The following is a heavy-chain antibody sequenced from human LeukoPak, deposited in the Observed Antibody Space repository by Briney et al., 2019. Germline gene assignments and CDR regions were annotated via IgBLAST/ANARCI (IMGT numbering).Heavy chain of an antibody. D-gene: IGHD2-15*01. CDR1: GLTFSSYW. CDR2: INSDGSST. Sequence: GGSLRLSCAASGLTFSSYWMHWVRQAPGKGLVWVSRINSDGSSTSYADSVKGRFTISRDNAKNTLYLQMNSLRVEDTAVYYCARVYCSGGSCRNWFDPWGQGTLVTVSS. V-gene: IGHV3-74*01. J-gene: IGHJ5*02. CDR3: ARVYCSGGSCRNWFDP.